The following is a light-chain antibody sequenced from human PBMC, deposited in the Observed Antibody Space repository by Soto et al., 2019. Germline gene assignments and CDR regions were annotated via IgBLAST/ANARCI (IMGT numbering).Light chain of an antibody. CDR2: EVS. Sequence: QSALTQPPSASGSPGQSVTISCTGTSSDVGGYNYVSWYQQHPGKAPKLMIYEVSKRPSGVPDRFSGSKSGNTASLTVSGLQAEDEADYYFSSYAGSTRVFGGGTQLTVL. CDR3: SSYAGSTRV. J-gene: IGLJ3*02. V-gene: IGLV2-8*01. CDR1: SSDVGGYNY.